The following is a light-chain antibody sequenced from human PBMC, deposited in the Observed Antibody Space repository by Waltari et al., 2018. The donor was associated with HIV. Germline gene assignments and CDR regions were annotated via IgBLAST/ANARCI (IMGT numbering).Light chain of an antibody. CDR3: QQSYSSPLT. Sequence: DIQMTQSPSPLSASVGDSVSITRRASQTVTNKVNWYQQKPGKAPQVLIYDASTLQSGVPSRFRGGGSGTDFTLTITSLQPDDFATYFCQQSYSSPLTFGPGTKVDIK. V-gene: IGKV1-39*01. CDR1: QTVTNK. CDR2: DAS. J-gene: IGKJ3*01.